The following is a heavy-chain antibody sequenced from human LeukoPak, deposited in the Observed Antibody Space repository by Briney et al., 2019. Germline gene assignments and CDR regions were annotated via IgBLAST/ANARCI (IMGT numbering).Heavy chain of an antibody. D-gene: IGHD4-17*01. CDR2: ISESGTTI. Sequence: GGSLRLSCAASGFTFSDYYMSWIRQAPGKGLEWVSHISESGTTIYYADSVKGRFTISRDNAKNSLYLQMDSLRAEDTAVYYCARGYGDPPGDAFDIWGQGTMVTVSS. J-gene: IGHJ3*02. CDR3: ARGYGDPPGDAFDI. CDR1: GFTFSDYY. V-gene: IGHV3-11*04.